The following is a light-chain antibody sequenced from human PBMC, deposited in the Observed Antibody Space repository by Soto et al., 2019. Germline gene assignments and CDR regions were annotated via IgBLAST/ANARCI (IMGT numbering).Light chain of an antibody. J-gene: IGKJ2*01. V-gene: IGKV1-5*01. CDR2: DAS. Sequence: DIQMTQSPSTLSASVGDRVTITCRASQSISSWLAWYQQKPGKAPKLLIYDASSLESGVPSRFSGSGSGTEFTLTIRSLQPDDFASYYCQKYNSYSFGQGTKLEIK. CDR3: QKYNSYS. CDR1: QSISSW.